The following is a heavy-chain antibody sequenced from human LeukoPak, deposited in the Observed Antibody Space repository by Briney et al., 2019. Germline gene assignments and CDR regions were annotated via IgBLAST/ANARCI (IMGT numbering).Heavy chain of an antibody. CDR1: GGSISSYY. Sequence: SETLSLTCTVSGGSISSYYWSWIRQPPGKGLEWIGYIYYSGSTNYNPSLKSRVTISVDTSKNQFSLKLSSVTAADTAVYYCARIIAVAAPFDAFDIWGQGTMVTVSS. D-gene: IGHD6-19*01. V-gene: IGHV4-59*08. J-gene: IGHJ3*02. CDR3: ARIIAVAAPFDAFDI. CDR2: IYYSGST.